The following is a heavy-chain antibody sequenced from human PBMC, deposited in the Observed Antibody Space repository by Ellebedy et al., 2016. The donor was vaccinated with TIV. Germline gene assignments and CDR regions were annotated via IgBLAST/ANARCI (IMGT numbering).Heavy chain of an antibody. Sequence: SETLSLTCTVSGGSVSSGSYYWSWIRQPPGKGLEWIGYIYYSGSTNYNPSLKSRVTISVDTSKNQFSLKLSSVTAADTAVYYCARVSKLLRLAFDIWGQGTMVTVSS. CDR3: ARVSKLLRLAFDI. V-gene: IGHV4-61*01. CDR1: GGSVSSGSYY. CDR2: IYYSGST. J-gene: IGHJ3*02. D-gene: IGHD2-15*01.